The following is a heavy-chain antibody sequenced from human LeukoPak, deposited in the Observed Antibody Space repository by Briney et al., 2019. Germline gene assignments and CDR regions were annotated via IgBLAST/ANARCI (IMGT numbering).Heavy chain of an antibody. CDR3: AREWGIAAAESDY. D-gene: IGHD6-13*01. CDR1: GFTFSSYS. V-gene: IGHV3-21*01. CDR2: ISSSSYI. J-gene: IGHJ4*02. Sequence: GGSLRLSCAASGFTFSSYSMNWVRQAPGKGLEWGSSISSSSYIYYADSVKGRFTISRDNAKNSLYLQMNSLRAEDTAVYYCAREWGIAAAESDYWGQGTLVTVSS.